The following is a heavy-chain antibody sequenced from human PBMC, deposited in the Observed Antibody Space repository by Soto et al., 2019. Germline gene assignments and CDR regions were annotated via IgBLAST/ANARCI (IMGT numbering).Heavy chain of an antibody. CDR2: IFSGGST. Sequence: EVQLVETGGGLVQPGGSLRLSCAASGFTVFNNYMSWVRQAPGEGLEWVSVIFSGGSTSYADSVKGRFTVSRDSSKNTLYLQMTSLRAEHTAVYYCATHPSSLKWGQGTLVTVSP. J-gene: IGHJ4*02. CDR1: GFTVFNNY. V-gene: IGHV3-53*02. CDR3: ATHPSSLK.